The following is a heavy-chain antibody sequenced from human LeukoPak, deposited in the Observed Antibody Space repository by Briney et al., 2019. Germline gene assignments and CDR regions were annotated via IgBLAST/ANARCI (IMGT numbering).Heavy chain of an antibody. D-gene: IGHD2-15*01. J-gene: IGHJ4*02. Sequence: ASVKVSCKASGYTFTSYGISWVRQAPGQGLEWMGWISAYNGNTNYAQKLQGRVTMTTDTSTSTAYMELRSLRSDDTAVYYCAREPYSYCSGGSCYTLAPWYWGQGTLVTVSS. CDR2: ISAYNGNT. V-gene: IGHV1-18*01. CDR3: AREPYSYCSGGSCYTLAPWY. CDR1: GYTFTSYG.